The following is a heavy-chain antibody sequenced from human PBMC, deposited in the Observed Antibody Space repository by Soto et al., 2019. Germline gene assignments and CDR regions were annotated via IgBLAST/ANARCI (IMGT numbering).Heavy chain of an antibody. CDR1: GFTFSSYA. Sequence: QVQLVESGGGVVQPGRSLRLSCAASGFTFSSYAMHWVRQAPGKGLEWVAVIAYDGRNKYYADSVKGRFTISRDNSKNALYLEKNSLRIEDTAVYYCARELERVFDYWGQGTLVTVAS. J-gene: IGHJ4*02. CDR2: IAYDGRNK. V-gene: IGHV3-30*04. CDR3: ARELERVFDY. D-gene: IGHD1-1*01.